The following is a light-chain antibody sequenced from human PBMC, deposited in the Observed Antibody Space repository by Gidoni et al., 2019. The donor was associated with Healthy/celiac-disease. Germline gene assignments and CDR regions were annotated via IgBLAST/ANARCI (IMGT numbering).Light chain of an antibody. CDR3: AAWDDSLNGHVV. V-gene: IGLV1-44*01. J-gene: IGLJ2*01. CDR1: SSNIGSST. CDR2: SNK. Sequence: QSVLTQPPSASGTPGQRVTISCSGSSSNIGSSTVNWYQQRPGTAPKLLIYSNKQRPSGVPDRFSGSKSVTSASLAISGLQSEDEADYYCAAWDDSLNGHVVFGGGTKLTVL.